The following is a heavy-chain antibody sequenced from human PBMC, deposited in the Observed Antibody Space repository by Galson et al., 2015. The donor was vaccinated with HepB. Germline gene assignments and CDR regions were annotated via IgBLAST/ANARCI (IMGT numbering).Heavy chain of an antibody. CDR1: GFTFSGSA. CDR3: IRMADLSGYSSS. Sequence: LRLSCAASGFTFSGSAIHWVRQTSGKGLEWVGRIRTKASNYATAYAASLQGRFTISRDDSKNTAYLHMKSLKTEDTAVYYCIRMADLSGYSSSWGQGTLVTVSS. J-gene: IGHJ4*02. D-gene: IGHD6-13*01. CDR2: IRTKASNYAT. V-gene: IGHV3-73*01.